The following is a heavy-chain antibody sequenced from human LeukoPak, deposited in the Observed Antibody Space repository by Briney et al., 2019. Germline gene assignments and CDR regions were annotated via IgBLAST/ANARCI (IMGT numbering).Heavy chain of an antibody. CDR1: GGTFSSYA. CDR3: ASPDSVREDGMDV. CDR2: IIPILGIA. V-gene: IGHV1-69*04. Sequence: SVKVSCKASGGTFSSYAISWVRQAPGQGLDWMGRIIPILGIANYAQKFQGRVTITADKSTSTAYMELSSLRSEDTAAYYCASPDSVREDGMDVWGQGTTVTVSS. D-gene: IGHD1-14*01. J-gene: IGHJ6*02.